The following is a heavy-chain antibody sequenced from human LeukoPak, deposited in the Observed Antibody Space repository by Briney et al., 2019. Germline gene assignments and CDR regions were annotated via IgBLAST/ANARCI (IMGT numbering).Heavy chain of an antibody. V-gene: IGHV3-11*01. CDR1: GFTFSDYY. CDR3: ARDRAYYYDSSGYYYFDH. Sequence: GGSLRLSCAAPGFTFSDYYMSWIRQAPGKGLEWVSYISFSGSPTQYADSVKGRFTISRDNAKNSLYLQMNSLRDEDTAVYYCARDRAYYYDSSGYYYFDHWGQGTLVTVSS. D-gene: IGHD3-22*01. CDR2: ISFSGSPT. J-gene: IGHJ4*02.